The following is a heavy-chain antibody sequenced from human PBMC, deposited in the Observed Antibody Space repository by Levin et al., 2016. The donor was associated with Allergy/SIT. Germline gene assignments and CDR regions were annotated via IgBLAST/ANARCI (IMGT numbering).Heavy chain of an antibody. Sequence: SETLSLTCTVSGDSITSGDSHWTWIRQTPARGLEWIGSVHYVRGTHYNPSLESRVTMSLDTSKNRFSLRLSSLTAADTAVFYGARLGEGHFGSGTFWLDYWGLGTLVTVSS. J-gene: IGHJ4*02. CDR3: ARLGEGHFGSGTFWLDY. CDR1: GDSITSGDSH. V-gene: IGHV4-39*01. D-gene: IGHD3-10*01. CDR2: VHYVRGT.